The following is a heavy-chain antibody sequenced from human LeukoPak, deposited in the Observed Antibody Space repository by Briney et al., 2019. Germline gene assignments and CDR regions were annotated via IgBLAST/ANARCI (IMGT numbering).Heavy chain of an antibody. V-gene: IGHV3-21*01. Sequence: GGSLRLSCAASGFTFSSYSMNWVRQAPGKGLEWVSSISSSSSYIYYADSVKGRFTISRDNAKNSLYLQMNSLRAEDTAVYYCARGMTTVTRAPGYWGQGTLVTVSS. CDR1: GFTFSSYS. D-gene: IGHD4-17*01. J-gene: IGHJ4*02. CDR2: ISSSSSYI. CDR3: ARGMTTVTRAPGY.